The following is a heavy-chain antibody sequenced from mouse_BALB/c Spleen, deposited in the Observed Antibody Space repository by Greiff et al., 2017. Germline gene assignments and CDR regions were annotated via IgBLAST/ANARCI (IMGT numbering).Heavy chain of an antibody. CDR1: GYTFTDYN. V-gene: IGHV1-18*01. D-gene: IGHD2-10*02. CDR3: ARSRYGNYPYAMDY. Sequence: EVQLQQSGPELVKPGASVKIPCKASGYTFTDYNMDWVKQSHGKSLEWIGDINPNNGGTIYNQKFKGKATLTVDKSSSTAYMELRSLTSEDTAVYYCARSRYGNYPYAMDYWGQGTSVTVSS. CDR2: INPNNGGT. J-gene: IGHJ4*01.